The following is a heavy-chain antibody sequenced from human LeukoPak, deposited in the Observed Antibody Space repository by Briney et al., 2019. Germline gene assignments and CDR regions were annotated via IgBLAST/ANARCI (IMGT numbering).Heavy chain of an antibody. D-gene: IGHD3-22*01. CDR2: ISAYNGNT. J-gene: IGHJ4*02. Sequence: ASVKVSCKASGYTFTSYGISWVRQAPGQGLEWMGWISAYNGNTNYAQKLQGRVTMTTDTSTSTAYMELRSLRSDDTAVYYCARVGGYYYDRSALGYFDYWGQGTLVTVSS. CDR1: GYTFTSYG. V-gene: IGHV1-18*01. CDR3: ARVGGYYYDRSALGYFDY.